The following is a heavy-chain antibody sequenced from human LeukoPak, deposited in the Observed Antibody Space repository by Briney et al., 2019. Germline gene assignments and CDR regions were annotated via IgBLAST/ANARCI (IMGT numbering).Heavy chain of an antibody. J-gene: IGHJ5*02. CDR1: GYTFTGYG. CDR3: ARAGPYKPFDP. D-gene: IGHD5-24*01. V-gene: IGHV1-18*01. CDR2: VSAYNGNT. Sequence: ASVKVSCKASGYTFTGYGISWVRQAPGQGLEWMGWVSAYNGNTNYARKLQGRVTITTDTTTSTAYMELSSMRSDDTAVYYCARAGPYKPFDPWGQGTLVTVSS.